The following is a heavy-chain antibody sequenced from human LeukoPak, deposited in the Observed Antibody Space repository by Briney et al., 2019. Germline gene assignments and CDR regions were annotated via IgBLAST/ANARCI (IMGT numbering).Heavy chain of an antibody. V-gene: IGHV1-69*06. Sequence: SVKVSFKASGGTFSSHACSGVRQPPGQGVEWMGGIIPIFGTTNYAQKFQGRVTITADKSTSTAYMELSSLRSEDTAVYYCARPESSGYSSYTFDMWGGTTMVAVSS. CDR3: ARPESSGYSSYTFDM. D-gene: IGHD3-22*01. CDR2: IIPIFGTT. CDR1: GGTFSSHA. J-gene: IGHJ3*02.